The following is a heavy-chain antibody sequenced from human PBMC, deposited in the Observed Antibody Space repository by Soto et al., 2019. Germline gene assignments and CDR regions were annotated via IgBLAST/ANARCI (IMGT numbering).Heavy chain of an antibody. V-gene: IGHV4-30-4*01. J-gene: IGHJ5*02. Sequence: QVQLQESGPGLVKPSQTLSLTCTVSGGSISSGDYYWSWIRQPPGKGLEWIGYIYYSGSTYYNPSRKSRVTISVDTSRNQFSLKMSSVTAADTAVYYCACVEGWTTVTRWGWFDPWGQGTLVTVSS. CDR3: ACVEGWTTVTRWGWFDP. CDR1: GGSISSGDYY. CDR2: IYYSGST. D-gene: IGHD4-17*01.